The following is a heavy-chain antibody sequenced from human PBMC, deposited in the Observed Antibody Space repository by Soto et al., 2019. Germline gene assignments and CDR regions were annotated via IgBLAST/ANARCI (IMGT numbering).Heavy chain of an antibody. Sequence: QVQLQESGPGLAKPSQTLSLTCTVSGGSISSGGYYWSWIRQHPGKGLEWIGYIYYSGSTYYNPSLKSRVTISVDTSKNQFSLKLSSVTAADTAVYYCARESFNYYDSSGYPDYWGQGTLVTVSS. V-gene: IGHV4-31*03. CDR1: GGSISSGGYY. J-gene: IGHJ4*02. D-gene: IGHD3-22*01. CDR2: IYYSGST. CDR3: ARESFNYYDSSGYPDY.